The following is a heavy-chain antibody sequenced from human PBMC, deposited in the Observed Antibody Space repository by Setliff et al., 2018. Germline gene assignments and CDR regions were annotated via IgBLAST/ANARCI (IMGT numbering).Heavy chain of an antibody. CDR1: GGSFTDHF. CDR3: ARVPHIWFGDLVTFDDAFDV. D-gene: IGHD3-10*01. CDR2: INHSGST. J-gene: IGHJ3*01. V-gene: IGHV4-34*01. Sequence: SETLSLTCAVYGGSFTDHFWSWIRQPPGKGLEWIGEINHSGSTNYNPSLKSRVTISVDASKNQFSLKLTSVTAADTAVYFCARVPHIWFGDLVTFDDAFDVWGQGTMVTVSS.